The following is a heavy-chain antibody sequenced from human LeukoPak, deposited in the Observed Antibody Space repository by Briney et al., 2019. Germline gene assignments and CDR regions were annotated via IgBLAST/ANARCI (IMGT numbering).Heavy chain of an antibody. V-gene: IGHV3-9*01. J-gene: IGHJ5*02. CDR1: GFTFVDYA. D-gene: IGHD4-17*01. CDR3: ARAGDYGDLNWFDP. Sequence: PGRSLRLSCAASGFTFVDYAMHWVWQAPGKGLEWVSGISWNSGSIGYADSVKGRFTISRDNAKNSLYLQMNSLRAEDTAVYYCARAGDYGDLNWFDPWGQGTLVIVSS. CDR2: ISWNSGSI.